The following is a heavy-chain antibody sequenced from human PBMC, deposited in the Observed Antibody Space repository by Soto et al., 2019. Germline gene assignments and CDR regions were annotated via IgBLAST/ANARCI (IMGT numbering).Heavy chain of an antibody. V-gene: IGHV1-2*04. CDR3: ARVNVRGGLDY. D-gene: IGHD3-16*01. CDR1: GYTFTGYY. J-gene: IGHJ4*02. CDR2: INPNSGGT. Sequence: ASVQVSCKASGYTFTGYYMHWVRQAPGQGLEWMGWINPNSGGTNYAQKFQGWVTMTRDTSISTAYMELSRLRSDDTAVYYCARVNVRGGLDYWGQGTLVTVSS.